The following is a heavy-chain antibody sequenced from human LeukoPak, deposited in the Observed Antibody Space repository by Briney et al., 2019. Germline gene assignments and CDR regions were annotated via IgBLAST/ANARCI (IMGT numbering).Heavy chain of an antibody. CDR2: IRSDGTNK. Sequence: PGGSLRLSCAASGFTFSSHGIHWVRQAPGKGLEWVAFIRSDGTNKYYVDSVKGRFTISRDNSKNSLYLQMNTLSAEDKAVYYCVASGYGYWGQGTLVTVSS. V-gene: IGHV3-30*02. CDR3: VASGYGY. J-gene: IGHJ4*02. D-gene: IGHD3-22*01. CDR1: GFTFSSHG.